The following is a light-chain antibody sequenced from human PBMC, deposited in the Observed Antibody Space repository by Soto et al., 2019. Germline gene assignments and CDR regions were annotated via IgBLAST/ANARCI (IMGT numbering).Light chain of an antibody. CDR1: QSVSSSY. CDR2: GGS. J-gene: IGKJ1*01. Sequence: EIVLTQSPATLSLSPGERATLSCRASQSVSSSYLAWYQQKPGQSPRLLIYGGSTRATAIPDRFSSSGYGTDFTLTISSLEPEDFAVYYCQQRSIWPWTFGQGTKVEIK. CDR3: QQRSIWPWT. V-gene: IGKV3D-20*02.